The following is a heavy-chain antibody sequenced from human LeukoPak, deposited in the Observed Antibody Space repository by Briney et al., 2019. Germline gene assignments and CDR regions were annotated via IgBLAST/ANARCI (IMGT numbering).Heavy chain of an antibody. D-gene: IGHD4-17*01. CDR3: ARAETTVTTFPFDI. CDR1: GGSFSAYY. J-gene: IGHJ3*02. CDR2: FSYSGST. Sequence: SETLSLTCAVYGGSFSAYYWSWIRQPPGKGLEWIGSFSYSGSTYYNSSLKSRVTISVDTSKNQFSLKLSSVTAADTAVYYCARAETTVTTFPFDIWGQGTMVTVSS. V-gene: IGHV4-34*01.